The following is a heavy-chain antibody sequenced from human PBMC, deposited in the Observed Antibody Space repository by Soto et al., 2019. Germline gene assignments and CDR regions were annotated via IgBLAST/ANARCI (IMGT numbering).Heavy chain of an antibody. D-gene: IGHD2-15*01. CDR3: ARGPVVVVAARNWFDP. CDR1: GGSVSSGSYY. CDR2: IYYSGST. Sequence: LSLTCTVSGGSVSSGSYYWSWIRQPPGKGLEWIGYIYYSGSTNYNPSLKSRVTISVDTSKNQFSLKLSPVTASDTAVYYCARGPVVVVAARNWFDPWGQGTLVTVSS. V-gene: IGHV4-61*01. J-gene: IGHJ5*02.